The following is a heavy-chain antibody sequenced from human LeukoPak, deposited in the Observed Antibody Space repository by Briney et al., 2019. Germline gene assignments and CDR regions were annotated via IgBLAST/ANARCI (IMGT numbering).Heavy chain of an antibody. Sequence: GESLKISCEVSGYSFTTYWIGWVRQMPGEGLEWMGIIYPGDSDTIYSPSFQGQVTISADKSINTAYLQWSSLKASDTAMYFCARSENSGGDPEYYFDYWGQGTLVTVSS. CDR2: IYPGDSDT. V-gene: IGHV5-51*01. D-gene: IGHD1-26*01. CDR3: ARSENSGGDPEYYFDY. J-gene: IGHJ4*02. CDR1: GYSFTTYW.